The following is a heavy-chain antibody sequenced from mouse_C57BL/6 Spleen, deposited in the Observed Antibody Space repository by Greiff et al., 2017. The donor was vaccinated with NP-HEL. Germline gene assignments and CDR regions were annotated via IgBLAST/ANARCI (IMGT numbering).Heavy chain of an antibody. V-gene: IGHV1-50*01. D-gene: IGHD3-3*01. CDR2: IDPSDSYT. J-gene: IGHJ1*03. CDR3: ARRWDRYFDV. Sequence: QVQLQQPGAELVKPGASVKLSCKASGYTFTSYWMQWVKQRPGQGLEWIGEIDPSDSYTNYNQKFKGKATLTVDTSSSTAYMQLSSLTSEDSAVYYCARRWDRYFDVWGTGTTVTVSS. CDR1: GYTFTSYW.